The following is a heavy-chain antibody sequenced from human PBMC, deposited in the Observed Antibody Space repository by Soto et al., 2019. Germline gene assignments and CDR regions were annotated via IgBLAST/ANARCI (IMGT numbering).Heavy chain of an antibody. Sequence: SETLSLTCTISGGSVSVYYWSWIRQSTGQGLEWIGYIYASGSPYYDPSLRSRVTISADTSKNQISLKLTSPTAADTAVYYCARGVGSSPPQYWGRGTLVTVSS. V-gene: IGHV4-59*02. J-gene: IGHJ4*02. CDR3: ARGVGSSPPQY. CDR1: GGSVSVYY. D-gene: IGHD1-26*01. CDR2: IYASGSP.